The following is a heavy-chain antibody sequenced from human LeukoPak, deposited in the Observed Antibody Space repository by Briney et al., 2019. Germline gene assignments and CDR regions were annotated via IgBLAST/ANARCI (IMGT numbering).Heavy chain of an antibody. CDR3: ARDLTASYDSSGYYP. Sequence: GGSLRLSCAASGFPFSSYSMNWVRQAPGEGLEWVSYISSSRTTSYADSVKGRFTISRDNAKNSLYLQMNSLRAEDTALYHCARDLTASYDSSGYYPWGQGTLVTVSS. V-gene: IGHV3-48*04. J-gene: IGHJ5*02. D-gene: IGHD3-22*01. CDR2: ISSSRTT. CDR1: GFPFSSYS.